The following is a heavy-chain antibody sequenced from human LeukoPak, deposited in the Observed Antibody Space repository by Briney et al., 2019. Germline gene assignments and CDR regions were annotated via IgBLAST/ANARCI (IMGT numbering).Heavy chain of an antibody. Sequence: SVTVSCKASGGTFSSYAISWVRQAPGQGLEWMGRIIPILGIANYAQKFQGIVTITAHKSTSTAYMELSSLRSEDTAVYYCARDYYGSGSYYKGGYYFDYWGQGTLVTVSS. D-gene: IGHD3-10*01. CDR3: ARDYYGSGSYYKGGYYFDY. J-gene: IGHJ4*02. CDR2: IIPILGIA. CDR1: GGTFSSYA. V-gene: IGHV1-69*04.